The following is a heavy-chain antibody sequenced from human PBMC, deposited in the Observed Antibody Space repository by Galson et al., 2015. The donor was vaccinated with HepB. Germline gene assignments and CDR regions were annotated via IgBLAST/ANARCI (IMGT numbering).Heavy chain of an antibody. V-gene: IGHV6-1*01. CDR2: TYYRSKWYN. J-gene: IGHJ3*02. CDR1: GDSVSSNSAA. D-gene: IGHD2-21*01. Sequence: CAISGDSVSSNSAAWNWIRQSPSRGLEWLGRTYYRSKWYNDYAVSVKSRITINPDTSKNQFSLQLNSVTPEDTAVYYRARVSLPYSPDDAFDIWGQGTMVTVSS. CDR3: ARVSLPYSPDDAFDI.